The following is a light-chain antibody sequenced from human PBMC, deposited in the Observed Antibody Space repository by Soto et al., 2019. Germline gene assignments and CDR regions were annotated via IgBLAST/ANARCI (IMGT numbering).Light chain of an antibody. J-gene: IGKJ4*01. CDR1: QSITVY. CDR3: QQRYHSPPLT. V-gene: IGKV1-39*01. CDR2: AAS. Sequence: DIQMTQSPSSLSASVGDSVTITCRASQSITVYLNWYQQKAGQAPKLLIYAASSLQSGVPSRFRGGGSRTEFTLNISSMQPDDFATSYCQQRYHSPPLTFGGGTRL.